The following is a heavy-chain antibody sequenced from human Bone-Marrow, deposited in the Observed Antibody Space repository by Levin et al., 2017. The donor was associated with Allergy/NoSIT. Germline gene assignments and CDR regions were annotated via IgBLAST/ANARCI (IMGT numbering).Heavy chain of an antibody. J-gene: IGHJ6*03. CDR3: ARGDDFLQGGMGV. D-gene: IGHD3-3*01. CDR2: IYYNGNT. V-gene: IGHV4-59*01. CDR1: DGSMNSYF. Sequence: SQTLSLTCNVFDGSMNSYFWSWLRQPPGKGLEWIGYIYYNGNTNYNPSLKSRLTISVDTSQTQFSLKLSSVTAADTAVYYCARGDDFLQGGMGVWGKGTTVIVSS.